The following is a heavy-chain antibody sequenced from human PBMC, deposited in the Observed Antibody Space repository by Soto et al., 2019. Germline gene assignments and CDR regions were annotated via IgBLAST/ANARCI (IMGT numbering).Heavy chain of an antibody. CDR3: ARVPRYQLLKGWFDP. CDR1: GGSISSSNW. D-gene: IGHD2-2*01. J-gene: IGHJ5*02. CDR2: IYHSGST. Sequence: PSETLSLTCAVSGGSISSSNWWSWVRQPPGKGLEWIGEIYHSGSTNYNPSLKSRVTISVDKSKNQFSLKLSSVTAADTAVYYCARVPRYQLLKGWFDPWGQGTLVTAPQ. V-gene: IGHV4-4*02.